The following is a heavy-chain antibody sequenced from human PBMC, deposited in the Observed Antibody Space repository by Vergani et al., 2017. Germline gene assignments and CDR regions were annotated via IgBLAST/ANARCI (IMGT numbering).Heavy chain of an antibody. J-gene: IGHJ4*02. Sequence: QLQLQESGPGLVKPSETLSITCTVSGGSISSGGYYWSWIRQHAGKGLEWIGYIYYSGSTYYNPSLKSRVTISVDPSKNQFSLKLSSVTAADTAVYYCARSDYGGTLSPDYWGQGTLVTVSS. V-gene: IGHV4-31*03. D-gene: IGHD4-23*01. CDR2: IYYSGST. CDR3: ARSDYGGTLSPDY. CDR1: GGSISSGGYY.